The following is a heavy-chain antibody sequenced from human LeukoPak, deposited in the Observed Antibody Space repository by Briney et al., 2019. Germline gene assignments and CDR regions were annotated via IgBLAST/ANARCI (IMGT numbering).Heavy chain of an antibody. V-gene: IGHV1-18*01. CDR3: ATVGDTTVDY. J-gene: IGHJ4*02. Sequence: ASVKVSCKAPGYTFTSYNINWVRQAAGQGLEWMGWISAYNGNTNYAQKLQGRVTMTTDTSTSTAYMELRSLRSDDTAVYYCATVGDTTVDYWGQGTLVTVSS. D-gene: IGHD1-26*01. CDR1: GYTFTSYN. CDR2: ISAYNGNT.